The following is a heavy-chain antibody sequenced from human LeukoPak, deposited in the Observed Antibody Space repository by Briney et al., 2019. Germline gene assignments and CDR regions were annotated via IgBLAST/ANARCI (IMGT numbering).Heavy chain of an antibody. J-gene: IGHJ4*02. CDR1: GFTFSSYA. CDR3: AKDPSQWELPSYLGPTGDY. D-gene: IGHD1-26*01. V-gene: IGHV3-23*01. CDR2: ISGSGGST. Sequence: GGSLRLSCAASGFTFSSYATSWVRQAPGKGLEWVSAISGSGGSTYYADSVKGRFTISRDNSKNTLYLQMNSLRAEDTAVYYCAKDPSQWELPSYLGPTGDYWGQGTLVTVSS.